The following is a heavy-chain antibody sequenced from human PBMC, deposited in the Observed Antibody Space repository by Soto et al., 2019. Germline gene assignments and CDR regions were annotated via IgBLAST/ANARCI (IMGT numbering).Heavy chain of an antibody. CDR1: GFSLSTTAEG. J-gene: IGHJ4*02. Sequence: QITLKESGPTLVKPTQTLTLTCTFSGFSLSTTAEGVGWIRQPPGKALEWLALIYWDDDERYSPSLKSRLTLTKDTSKNQVVLTMTNVDPVDTATDYCAHGSCSSADCYPNPYLDYWGQGILVTVSS. CDR2: IYWDDDE. V-gene: IGHV2-5*02. CDR3: AHGSCSSADCYPNPYLDY. D-gene: IGHD2-2*01.